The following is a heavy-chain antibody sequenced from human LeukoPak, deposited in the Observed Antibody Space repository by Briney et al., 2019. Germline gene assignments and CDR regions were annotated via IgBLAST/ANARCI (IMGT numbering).Heavy chain of an antibody. Sequence: SETLSLTCTVSGGSISSNSYYWGWIRQPPGKGLEWIGSIYHTGSAYYSPSLKSRVTISVYTSKNQFSLKVTSVTAADTAVFYCARLDYGDYSSGEAFDIWGQGTMVTVSS. CDR3: ARLDYGDYSSGEAFDI. CDR2: IYHTGSA. J-gene: IGHJ3*02. V-gene: IGHV4-39*01. CDR1: GGSISSNSYY. D-gene: IGHD4-17*01.